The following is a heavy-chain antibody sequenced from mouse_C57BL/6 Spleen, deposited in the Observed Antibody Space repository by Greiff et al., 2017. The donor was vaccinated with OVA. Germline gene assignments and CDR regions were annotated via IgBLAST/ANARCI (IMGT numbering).Heavy chain of an antibody. Sequence: VQLQQSGPELVKPGASVKISCKASGYAFSSSWMNWVKQRPGKGLEWIGRIYPGDGDTNYNGKFKGKATLTADKSSSTAYMQLSSLTSEDSAVYFCAIYYGNYEACAYWGQGTLVTVSA. CDR2: IYPGDGDT. J-gene: IGHJ3*01. CDR3: AIYYGNYEACAY. D-gene: IGHD2-1*01. CDR1: GYAFSSSW. V-gene: IGHV1-82*01.